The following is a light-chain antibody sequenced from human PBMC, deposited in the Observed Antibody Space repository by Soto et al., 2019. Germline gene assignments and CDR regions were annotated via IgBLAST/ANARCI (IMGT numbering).Light chain of an antibody. Sequence: EIMMTKSPATLSVSLGDSATHSCRASQSVSLSLAWYQQTPGQAPRLLIYGASSRATGIPDRFSGSGSGTDFTLSIWRLEPEDFAVYYYQEYGSSRWTFGQGTKVDIK. CDR1: QSVSLS. CDR3: QEYGSSRWT. V-gene: IGKV3-20*01. CDR2: GAS. J-gene: IGKJ1*01.